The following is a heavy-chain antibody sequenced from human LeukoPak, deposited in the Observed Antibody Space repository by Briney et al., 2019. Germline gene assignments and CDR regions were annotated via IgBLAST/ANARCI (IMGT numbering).Heavy chain of an antibody. CDR3: ARGFVAVAGTIGY. CDR2: INPNSGGT. Sequence: GASVKVSCKASGYTFTGYYMHWVRQAPGQGLEWMGWINPNSGGTNYAQKFQGRVTMTRDTSISTAYMELSRLRSDDTAVYYCARGFVAVAGTIGYWGQGTLATVSS. V-gene: IGHV1-2*02. CDR1: GYTFTGYY. D-gene: IGHD6-19*01. J-gene: IGHJ4*02.